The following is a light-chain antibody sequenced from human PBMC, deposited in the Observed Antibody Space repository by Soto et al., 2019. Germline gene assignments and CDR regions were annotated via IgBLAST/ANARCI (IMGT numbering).Light chain of an antibody. CDR3: SSYTNSGTVL. J-gene: IGLJ2*01. Sequence: QSALTQPASVSGSPGQSITISCTGTGSDVGGYDYVSWYQQYAGKAPKLTIYNVRNRPSGVSNRFSGSKSGNTASLTISGLQAEDEADYFCSSYTNSGTVLFGGGTKLTVL. V-gene: IGLV2-14*01. CDR2: NVR. CDR1: GSDVGGYDY.